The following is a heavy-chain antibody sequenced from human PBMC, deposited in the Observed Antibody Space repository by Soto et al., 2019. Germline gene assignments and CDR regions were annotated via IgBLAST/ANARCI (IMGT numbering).Heavy chain of an antibody. J-gene: IGHJ4*02. CDR3: GRDPAKIVGGTTHYFDS. CDR2: ISYDGSIK. CDR1: GYTFSTYA. D-gene: IGHD1-26*01. Sequence: QVQLVQSGGDVAQPGRSLRLSCAASGYTFSTYAMHWVRQAPGKGLEWVAVISYDGSIKYYADSVRGRFTISRDNSKNTLYFQMNSLRVEDTAVYYCGRDPAKIVGGTTHYFDSWGQGSLVAVSS. V-gene: IGHV3-30-3*01.